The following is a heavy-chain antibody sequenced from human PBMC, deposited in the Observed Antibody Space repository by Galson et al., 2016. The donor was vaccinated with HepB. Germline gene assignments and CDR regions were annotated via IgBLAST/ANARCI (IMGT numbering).Heavy chain of an antibody. J-gene: IGHJ6*02. Sequence: SLRLSCAASGFTVSSSYMNWVRRAPGKGLEWVSVIYSGGTAYFADSGGSTYYAYADSVKGRFTISRDNSKNTLYLQMNSLRTEETAVYYCAGVPGYYYGMDLWGQGTTVTVSS. CDR2: IYSGGTA. V-gene: IGHV3-53*01. CDR3: AGVPGYYYGMDL. CDR1: GFTVSSSY.